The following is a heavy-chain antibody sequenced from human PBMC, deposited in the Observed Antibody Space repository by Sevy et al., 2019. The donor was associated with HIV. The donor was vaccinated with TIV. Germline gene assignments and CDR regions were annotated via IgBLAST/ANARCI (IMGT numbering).Heavy chain of an antibody. Sequence: GESLKISCKGSGYSFTSYWIGWVRQMPGKGLVWMGIIYPGDSDTKYSPSFEGQITISADKSISTAYLQWGSLKASDTAMYYCARRGISGGEADNWGQGTLVTVSS. CDR2: IYPGDSDT. CDR1: GYSFTSYW. J-gene: IGHJ4*02. CDR3: ARRGISGGEADN. D-gene: IGHD2-21*01. V-gene: IGHV5-51*01.